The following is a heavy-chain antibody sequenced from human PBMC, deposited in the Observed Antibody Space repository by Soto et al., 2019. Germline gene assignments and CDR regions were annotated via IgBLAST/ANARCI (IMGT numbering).Heavy chain of an antibody. D-gene: IGHD3-10*01. CDR2: IYPGDYDT. J-gene: IGHJ4*02. Sequence: SLRISCKGSGYSFTSYWIGWVRQMPGKGLEWMGIIYPGDYDTRYSPSFQGQVTISADKSISTAYLQWSSLKASDTAMHYCARHKGGRLGELDYWGQGTLVTVSS. CDR3: ARHKGGRLGELDY. CDR1: GYSFTSYW. V-gene: IGHV5-51*01.